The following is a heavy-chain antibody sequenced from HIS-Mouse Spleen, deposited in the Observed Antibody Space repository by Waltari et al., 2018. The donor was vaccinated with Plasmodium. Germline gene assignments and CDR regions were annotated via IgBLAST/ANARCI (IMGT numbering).Heavy chain of an antibody. CDR3: ASSWYWYFDL. CDR1: GFTFSSYW. CDR2: IKQDGSEE. D-gene: IGHD6-13*01. J-gene: IGHJ2*01. Sequence: EVQLVESGGGLVQPGGSLRLSCAASGFTFSSYWMSWVRQAPGKGREWVANIKQDGSEEYYVESVKGRFTIARDNAKNSLYLQMSSLRAEDTAVYYCASSWYWYFDLWGRGTLVTVSS. V-gene: IGHV3-7*01.